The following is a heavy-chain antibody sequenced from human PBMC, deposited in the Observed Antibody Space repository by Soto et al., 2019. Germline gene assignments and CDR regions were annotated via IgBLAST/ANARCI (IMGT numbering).Heavy chain of an antibody. CDR2: IDPSDSYT. J-gene: IGHJ3*02. D-gene: IGHD3-22*01. V-gene: IGHV5-10-1*01. CDR1: GYSFTSYW. Sequence: PRGSLKISCKGSGYSFTSYWISWVRQMPGKGLEWMGRIDPSDSYTNYSPSFQGHVTISADKSISTAYLQWSSLKASDTAMYYCARPHYYDSSGPRGDAFDIWGQGTMVTVSS. CDR3: ARPHYYDSSGPRGDAFDI.